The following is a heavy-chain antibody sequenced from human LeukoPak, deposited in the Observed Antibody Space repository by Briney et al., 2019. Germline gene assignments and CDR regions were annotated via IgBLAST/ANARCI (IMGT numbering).Heavy chain of an antibody. D-gene: IGHD2-2*01. V-gene: IGHV3-23*01. CDR1: GFTFSSYA. Sequence: GGSLRLSCAASGFTFSSYAMSWVRQAPGKGLEWLPTIIGSGGNTYYADSVKGRFTISRDNSKNTLYLQMNSLRAEDTAVYYCAKARIAVVTGACFDYWGQGTLGTVSS. J-gene: IGHJ4*02. CDR3: AKARIAVVTGACFDY. CDR2: IIGSGGNT.